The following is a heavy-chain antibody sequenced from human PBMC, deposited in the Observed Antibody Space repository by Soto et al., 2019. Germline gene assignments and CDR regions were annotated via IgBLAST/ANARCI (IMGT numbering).Heavy chain of an antibody. V-gene: IGHV3-33*06. J-gene: IGHJ6*02. CDR1: GFTFSSYG. CDR2: IWYDGSNK. D-gene: IGHD4-17*01. CDR3: AKTQVPGDYGGYYYYYGMDV. Sequence: GSLRLSCAASGFTFSSYGMHWVRQAPGKGLEWVAVIWYDGSNKYYADSVKGRFTISRDNSKNTLYLQMNSLRAEDTAVYYCAKTQVPGDYGGYYYYYGMDVWGQGTTVTVSS.